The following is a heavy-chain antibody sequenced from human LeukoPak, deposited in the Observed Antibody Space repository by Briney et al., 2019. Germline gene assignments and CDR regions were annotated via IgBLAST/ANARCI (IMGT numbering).Heavy chain of an antibody. CDR1: GGSISSHY. CDR2: ISYSGST. CDR3: ARGDYDILTGSKYFQH. Sequence: SETLSLTCTVSGGSISSHYWSWIRQPPGKGLEWIGYISYSGSTNYNPSLKSRVTISVDTSKNQFSLKLSSVTAADTAMYYCARGDYDILTGSKYFQHWGQGTLVTVSS. V-gene: IGHV4-59*11. J-gene: IGHJ1*01. D-gene: IGHD3-9*01.